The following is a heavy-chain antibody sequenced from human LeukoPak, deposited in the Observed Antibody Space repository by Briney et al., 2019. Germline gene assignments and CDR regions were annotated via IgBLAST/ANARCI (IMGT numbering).Heavy chain of an antibody. J-gene: IGHJ6*03. CDR3: ARSYLNYYYMDV. CDR1: GNSFGDYY. CDR2: IFSTGNT. Sequence: SETLSLTCTVSGNSFGDYYWSWIRQPAGKGLEWIGRIFSTGNTKYSPSLKSRVTMSVDASKNQFSLKLNSVTAADTAVYYCARSYLNYYYMDVWSNGTTVTISS. V-gene: IGHV4-4*07.